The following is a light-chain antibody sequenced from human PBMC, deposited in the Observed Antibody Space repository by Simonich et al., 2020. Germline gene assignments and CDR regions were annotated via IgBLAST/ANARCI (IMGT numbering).Light chain of an antibody. Sequence: DIVMTQSPDSLAVSLGERATINCKSSQSVLYSSNNTNYLAWYQQKPGQPPKLVIYWASTRESGVPDRFSGSGSGTDFTLTISSLQAEDVAVYYCQQYYSTPPWTFGQGTKVEIK. CDR3: QQYYSTPPWT. J-gene: IGKJ1*01. V-gene: IGKV4-1*01. CDR1: QSVLYSSNNTNY. CDR2: WAS.